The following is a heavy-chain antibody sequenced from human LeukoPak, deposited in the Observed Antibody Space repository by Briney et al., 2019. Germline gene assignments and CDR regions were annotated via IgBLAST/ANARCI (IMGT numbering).Heavy chain of an antibody. CDR1: GFTFSDYY. V-gene: IGHV3-11*01. CDR2: ISSSVSTI. J-gene: IGHJ5*02. D-gene: IGHD4-17*01. Sequence: GGSLRLSCAASGFTFSDYYMSWIRQAPGQGLEWVSYISSSVSTIYYADSVKGRFTISRDNATNSLYLQMNSLRAEDTAVYYCASDPSTVTTSWFDPWGQGTLATVSS. CDR3: ASDPSTVTTSWFDP.